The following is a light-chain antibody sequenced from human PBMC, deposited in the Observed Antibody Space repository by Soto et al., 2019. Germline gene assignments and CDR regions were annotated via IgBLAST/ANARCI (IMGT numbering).Light chain of an antibody. Sequence: QSVLTQPPSVSAAPGQRVTISCSGTKSNIGNNYVSWYQQVPGTAPKLLIYDDNKRPSGIPDRFYGSKSGTSATLGITRLLTGDEADYYCGTWDDSLSIVLFGGGTKVTVL. CDR2: DDN. V-gene: IGLV1-51*01. CDR3: GTWDDSLSIVL. CDR1: KSNIGNNY. J-gene: IGLJ2*01.